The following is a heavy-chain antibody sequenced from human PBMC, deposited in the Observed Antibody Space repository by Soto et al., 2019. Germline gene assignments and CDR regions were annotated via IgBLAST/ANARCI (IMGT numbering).Heavy chain of an antibody. Sequence: QVQLVESGGGVVQPGRSLRLSCAASGFIFSNYAMHRVRQAPGKGLEWVAVISYDGSKKYNADSVKGRFTISRDNSKNTLYLQMNSLRVEDTAVYYCARGQWLAFDYWGQGTLVTVSS. V-gene: IGHV3-30-3*01. CDR3: ARGQWLAFDY. CDR1: GFIFSNYA. CDR2: ISYDGSKK. J-gene: IGHJ4*02. D-gene: IGHD6-19*01.